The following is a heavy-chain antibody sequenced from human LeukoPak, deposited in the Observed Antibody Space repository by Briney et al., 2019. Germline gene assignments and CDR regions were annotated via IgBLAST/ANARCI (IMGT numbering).Heavy chain of an antibody. Sequence: GGSLRLSCAASGFTFSSYGMHWVRQAPGKGLEWVAFIRYDGSNKYYADSVKSRFTISRDNSKNTLYLQMNSLRAEDTAVYYCAKESRGKIAAAGTVIDYWGQGTLVTVSS. D-gene: IGHD6-13*01. CDR1: GFTFSSYG. V-gene: IGHV3-30*02. CDR2: IRYDGSNK. CDR3: AKESRGKIAAAGTVIDY. J-gene: IGHJ4*02.